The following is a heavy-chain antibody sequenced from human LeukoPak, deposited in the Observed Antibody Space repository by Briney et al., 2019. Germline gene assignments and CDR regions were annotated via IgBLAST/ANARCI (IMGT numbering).Heavy chain of an antibody. CDR2: ISSSSIYI. CDR3: AREDAGGYVDY. J-gene: IGHJ4*02. CDR1: GFTFTTYN. Sequence: TTGGSLRLSCAAAGFTFTTYNMNWVRQAPGKGLEWVSSISSSSIYIYYADSLEGRFTISRDNAKNPLYLQIDSLRADDTAVYYCAREDAGGYVDYWGQGTLVAVSS. V-gene: IGHV3-21*01. D-gene: IGHD5-12*01.